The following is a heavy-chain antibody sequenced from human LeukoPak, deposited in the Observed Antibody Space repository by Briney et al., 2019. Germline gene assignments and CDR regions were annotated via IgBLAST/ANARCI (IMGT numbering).Heavy chain of an antibody. CDR1: GYTFTSYY. CDR3: ARTPASGLFDY. D-gene: IGHD1-26*01. CDR2: INPSGGST. J-gene: IGHJ4*02. V-gene: IGHV1-46*01. Sequence: ASVKVSCKASGYTFTSYYMHWVRQAPGQGLEWMGIINPSGGSTSYAQKFQGRVTMTRDTSTSTVYMQLSSLRSEDTAVYYCARTPASGLFDYWGQGTLVTVSS.